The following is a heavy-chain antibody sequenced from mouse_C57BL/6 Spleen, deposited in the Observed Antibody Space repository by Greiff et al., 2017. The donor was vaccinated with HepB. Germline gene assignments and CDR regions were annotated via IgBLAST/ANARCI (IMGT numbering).Heavy chain of an antibody. J-gene: IGHJ2*01. CDR3: ARLGYSNYFDY. D-gene: IGHD2-5*01. V-gene: IGHV5-12*01. Sequence: EVKLVESGGGLVQPGGSLKLSCAASGFTFSDYYMYWVRQTPEKRLEWVAYISNGGGSTYYPDTVQGRFTISRDNAKNTLYLQMSRLKSEDTAMYYCARLGYSNYFDYWGQGTTLTVSS. CDR2: ISNGGGST. CDR1: GFTFSDYY.